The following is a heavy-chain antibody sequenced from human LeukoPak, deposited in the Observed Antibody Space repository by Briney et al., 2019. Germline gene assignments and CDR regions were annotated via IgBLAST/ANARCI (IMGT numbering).Heavy chain of an antibody. CDR3: ARRIAAAGTPGHSGMDV. CDR2: INHSGST. J-gene: IGHJ6*02. V-gene: IGHV4-34*01. CDR1: GGSFSGYY. Sequence: KPSETLSLTCAVYGGSFSGYYWSWIRQPPGKGLEWIGEINHSGSTNYNPSLKRRVTISVDTSKNQFSLKLSSVTAADTAVYYCARRIAAAGTPGHSGMDVWGQGTTVTVSS. D-gene: IGHD6-13*01.